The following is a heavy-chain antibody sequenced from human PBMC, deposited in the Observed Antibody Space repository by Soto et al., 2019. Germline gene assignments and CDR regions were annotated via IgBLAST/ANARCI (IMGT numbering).Heavy chain of an antibody. CDR3: AHRRGYYGSGSYRH. CDR2: IYWDDDK. V-gene: IGHV2-5*02. D-gene: IGHD3-10*01. Sequence: QITLKESGPTLVKPTQTLTLTCTFSGFSLSTSGVGVGWIRQPPGKALEWLALIYWDDDKRYSPSLKSRLTITKDTSKNQVVLTTTNMVPVDTATYYCAHRRGYYGSGSYRHWGQGTLVTVSS. J-gene: IGHJ4*02. CDR1: GFSLSTSGVG.